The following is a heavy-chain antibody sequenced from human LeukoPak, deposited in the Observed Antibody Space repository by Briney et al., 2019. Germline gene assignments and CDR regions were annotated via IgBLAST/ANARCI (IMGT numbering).Heavy chain of an antibody. CDR2: ISSSSSYT. J-gene: IGHJ4*02. Sequence: GGSLRLSCAASGFTFSDYYMSWIRQAPGKGLEWVSYISSSSSYTNYADSVKGRFTISRDNAKNSLYLQTNSLRAEDTAVYYCARVPPDSSGYYVDYWGQGTLVTVSS. CDR3: ARVPPDSSGYYVDY. D-gene: IGHD3-22*01. CDR1: GFTFSDYY. V-gene: IGHV3-11*05.